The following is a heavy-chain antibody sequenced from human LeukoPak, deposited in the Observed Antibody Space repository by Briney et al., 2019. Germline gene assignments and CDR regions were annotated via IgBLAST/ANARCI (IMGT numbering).Heavy chain of an antibody. CDR1: GFTFSSYA. CDR3: AGSPTVDAAFDI. Sequence: GGSLRLSCAASGFTFSSYAMSWVRQAPGKGLEWVSSISGSGGSTYYADSVRGRFTVSRDNSRNTLALQMNSLRAEDTAVYYCAGSPTVDAAFDIWGQGTTVTVSS. V-gene: IGHV3-23*01. D-gene: IGHD4-23*01. J-gene: IGHJ3*02. CDR2: ISGSGGST.